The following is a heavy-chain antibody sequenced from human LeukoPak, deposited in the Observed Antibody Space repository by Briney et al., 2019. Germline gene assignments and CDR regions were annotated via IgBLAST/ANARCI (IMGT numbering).Heavy chain of an antibody. CDR1: GFTFNIYT. CDR2: ISSSSSDI. CDR3: VKDDGWVQYAN. V-gene: IGHV3-21*04. D-gene: IGHD5-24*01. J-gene: IGHJ4*02. Sequence: GGSLRLSCAASGFTFNIYTMNWVRQAPGKGLEWVSSISSSSSDIYYTDSVKGRFTISRDNARNSLHLQMNSLSAEDAAVYYCVKDDGWVQYANWGQGTLVTVSS.